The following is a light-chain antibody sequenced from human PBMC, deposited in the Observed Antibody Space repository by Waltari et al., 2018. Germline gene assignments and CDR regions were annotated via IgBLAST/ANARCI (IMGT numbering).Light chain of an antibody. J-gene: IGLJ1*01. CDR3: SSYTSSSTYV. Sequence: QSALTQPASVSGSPGQSITISCTGTSSDVGGYNYVSWYQQHPGKAPKLMIYEVSNRHPGVSNRFSGSQSGHTASLTISGLQAEDDADYYCSSYTSSSTYVFGTGTKVTVL. V-gene: IGLV2-14*01. CDR1: SSDVGGYNY. CDR2: EVS.